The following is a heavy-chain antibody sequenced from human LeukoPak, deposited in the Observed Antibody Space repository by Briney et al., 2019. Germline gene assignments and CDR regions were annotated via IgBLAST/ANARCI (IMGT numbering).Heavy chain of an antibody. D-gene: IGHD3-22*01. Sequence: ASVKVSCKASGGTFSSYAISWVRQAPGQGLEWMGGIIPIFGTANYAQKFQGRVTITADKSTSTAYMELSSLRSEDTAVYYCARDYYDSSGYYQGAFDIWGQGTVVTVSS. V-gene: IGHV1-69*06. CDR3: ARDYYDSSGYYQGAFDI. CDR2: IIPIFGTA. J-gene: IGHJ3*02. CDR1: GGTFSSYA.